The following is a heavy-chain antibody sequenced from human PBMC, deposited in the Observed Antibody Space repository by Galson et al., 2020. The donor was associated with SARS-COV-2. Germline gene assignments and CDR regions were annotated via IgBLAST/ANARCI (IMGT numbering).Heavy chain of an antibody. CDR2: FSRSGISI. CDR3: ARALHGYKCFDL. J-gene: IGHJ2*01. Sequence: NSGGSLRLSCAASGLNFRDNYMSWIRQAPGKGLEWLAFFSRSGISIYYASSVEGRFTISRDSAKNSLSLQMNSLRVEDTAVYYCARALHGYKCFDLWGRGTLVTVSS. D-gene: IGHD5-12*01. CDR1: GLNFRDNY. V-gene: IGHV3-11*04.